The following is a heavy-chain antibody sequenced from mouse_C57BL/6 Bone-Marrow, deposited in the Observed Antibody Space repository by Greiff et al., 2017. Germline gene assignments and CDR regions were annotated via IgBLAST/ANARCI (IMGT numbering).Heavy chain of an antibody. J-gene: IGHJ1*03. Sequence: VQRVESGAELARPGASVKLSCKASGYTFTSYGIGWVKQRTGQGLEWIGEIYPRSGNTYYNEKFKGKATLTADKSSSTAYMELRSLTSEDSAVYCCARSDGSGWYFDVWGRGTTVTVSS. D-gene: IGHD1-1*01. CDR1: GYTFTSYG. CDR3: ARSDGSGWYFDV. CDR2: IYPRSGNT. V-gene: IGHV1-81*01.